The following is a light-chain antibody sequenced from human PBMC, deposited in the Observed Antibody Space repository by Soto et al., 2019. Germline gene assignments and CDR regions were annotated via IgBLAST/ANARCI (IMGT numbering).Light chain of an antibody. V-gene: IGKV1-39*01. CDR2: TSG. Sequence: DIHMTQSPSSLSASVGDRVTVSCRASQRITTYVNWYQQKPGEAPKLLITTSGTLQRGVPSRFSGGGSGTDFTLTISSLQPADFATYFCQQTYSTPYTFGQGTKLEIK. J-gene: IGKJ2*01. CDR3: QQTYSTPYT. CDR1: QRITTY.